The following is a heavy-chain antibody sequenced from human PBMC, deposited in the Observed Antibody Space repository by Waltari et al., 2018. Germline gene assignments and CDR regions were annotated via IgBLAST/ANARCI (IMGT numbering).Heavy chain of an antibody. CDR2: IYHIGST. V-gene: IGHV4-38-2*01. CDR3: ASLREFHRVRYFDL. Sequence: QVQLQESGPGLVKPSETLSLTCAVSGYSISSGSYWVWIRQPPGKGLEWIVSIYHIGSTYYNPSLKSRVTISVDTSTNQFSLKLSSVTAADTAVYYCASLREFHRVRYFDLWGRGTLVTVSS. J-gene: IGHJ2*01. D-gene: IGHD3-10*01. CDR1: GYSISSGSY.